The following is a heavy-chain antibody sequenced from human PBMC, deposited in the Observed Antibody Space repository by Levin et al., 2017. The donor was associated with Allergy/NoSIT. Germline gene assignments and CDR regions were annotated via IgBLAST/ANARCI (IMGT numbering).Heavy chain of an antibody. J-gene: IGHJ6*02. Sequence: ASETLSLTCTVSGGSISSSSYYWGWIRQPPGKGLEWIGSIYYSGSTYYNPSLKSRVTISVDTSKNQFSLKLSSVTAADTAVYYCARVPILTGYYTNYYYYGMDVWGQGTTVTVSS. CDR3: ARVPILTGYYTNYYYYGMDV. V-gene: IGHV4-39*07. CDR1: GGSISSSSYY. CDR2: IYYSGST. D-gene: IGHD3-9*01.